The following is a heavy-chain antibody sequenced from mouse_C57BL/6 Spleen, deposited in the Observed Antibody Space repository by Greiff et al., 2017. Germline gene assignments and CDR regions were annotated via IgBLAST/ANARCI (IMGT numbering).Heavy chain of an antibody. CDR3: ARSGDYAFAY. D-gene: IGHD2-4*01. J-gene: IGHJ3*01. V-gene: IGHV1-64*01. CDR1: GYTFTSYW. CDR2: IHPNSGST. Sequence: VKLKQPGAELVKPGASVKLSCKASGYTFTSYWMHWVKQRPGQGLEWIGMIHPNSGSTNYNEKFKSKATLTVDKSSSTAYMQLSSLTSEDSAVYYCARSGDYAFAYWGQGTLGTVSA.